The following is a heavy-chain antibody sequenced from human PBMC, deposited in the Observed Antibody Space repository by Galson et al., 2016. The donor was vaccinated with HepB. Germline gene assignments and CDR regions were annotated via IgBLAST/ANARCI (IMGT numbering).Heavy chain of an antibody. CDR3: ARFLGWGYDGAYDY. Sequence: SVKVSCKASGYTFTGYYMHWVRQAPGQGLEWMGWINPNTGATQSAQKFRGRVTMTRDTSTSTAYVELRGLRYGDTAFYFCARFLGWGYDGAYDYWGQGTLVTVSS. CDR1: GYTFTGYY. V-gene: IGHV1-2*02. CDR2: INPNTGAT. D-gene: IGHD5-12*01. J-gene: IGHJ4*02.